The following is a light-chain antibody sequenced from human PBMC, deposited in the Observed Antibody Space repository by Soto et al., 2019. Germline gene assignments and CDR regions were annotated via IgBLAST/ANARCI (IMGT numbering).Light chain of an antibody. CDR2: NAS. CDR1: QNIFTW. CDR3: QQYDSFWT. J-gene: IGKJ1*01. Sequence: DIQMTQSPSTLSASVGDRVTITCRASQNIFTWLAWYQQKPETAPKVLIYNASHLESGVPSRFSGGGSGTEFTLTISSLQPDDFAPYYCQQYDSFWTFGQGPNVEI. V-gene: IGKV1-5*01.